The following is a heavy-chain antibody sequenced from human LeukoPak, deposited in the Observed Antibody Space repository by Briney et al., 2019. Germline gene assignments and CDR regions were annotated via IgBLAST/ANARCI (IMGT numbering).Heavy chain of an antibody. CDR1: GYTFTSYD. CDR2: MNPNSGRT. V-gene: IGHV1-8*01. CDR3: TRETSSRYFDY. Sequence: ASVKVSCKASGYTFTSYDINWVRRAPGQGLEWMGWMNPNSGRTGYAQNFQGRITITRNTSISTAYMELSSLRSEDTAVYYCTRETSSRYFDYWGQGTLVTVSS. J-gene: IGHJ4*02.